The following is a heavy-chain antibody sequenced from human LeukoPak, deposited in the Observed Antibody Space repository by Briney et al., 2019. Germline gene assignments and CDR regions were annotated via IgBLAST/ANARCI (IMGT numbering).Heavy chain of an antibody. V-gene: IGHV4-59*01. J-gene: IGHJ6*03. D-gene: IGHD3-10*01. CDR2: IYYSGST. CDR1: GGSISSYY. CDR3: ARPATHYYGSGSHSRPLDYYYYYYMDV. Sequence: SETLSLTCTVSGGSISSYYWSWIRQPPGRGLEWIGYIYYSGSTNYNPSLKSRVTISVDTSKNQFSLKLSSVTAADTAVYYCARPATHYYGSGSHSRPLDYYYYYYMDVWGKGTTVTISS.